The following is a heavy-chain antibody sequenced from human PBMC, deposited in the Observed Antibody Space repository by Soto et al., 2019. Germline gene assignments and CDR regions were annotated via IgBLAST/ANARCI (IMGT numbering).Heavy chain of an antibody. Sequence: SVKVSCKASGGTFSSYAISWVRQAPGQGLEWMGGIIPIFGTANYAQKFQGRVAITADKSTSTAYMELSSLRSEDTAVYYCARDTIFGVVPSTHGVDVWGQGTTVTVSS. CDR2: IIPIFGTA. CDR1: GGTFSSYA. D-gene: IGHD3-3*01. CDR3: ARDTIFGVVPSTHGVDV. J-gene: IGHJ6*02. V-gene: IGHV1-69*06.